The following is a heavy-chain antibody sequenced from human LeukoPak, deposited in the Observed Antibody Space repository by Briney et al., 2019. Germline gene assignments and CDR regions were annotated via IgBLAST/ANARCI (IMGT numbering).Heavy chain of an antibody. CDR2: INEDGSTT. J-gene: IGHJ4*02. V-gene: IGHV3-74*01. CDR3: VRDGVGAPPFDY. Sequence: GGSLRLSCAASGFTFSSNWMHWVRQAPGKGLVWVSRINEDGSTTNYADSVKGRFTISRDNAKNTLLLQMNSLRAEDTAVYYCVRDGVGAPPFDYWGQGVLVTVSS. D-gene: IGHD1-26*01. CDR1: GFTFSSNW.